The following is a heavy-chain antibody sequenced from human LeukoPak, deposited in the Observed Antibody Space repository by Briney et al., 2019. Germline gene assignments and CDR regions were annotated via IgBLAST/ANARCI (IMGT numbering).Heavy chain of an antibody. V-gene: IGHV3-30-3*01. Sequence: PGRSLRLSCAASGFIFSYFPMHWVRQAPGKGLEWVAIISFDGNNNYYADSVKGRFTVSRDNSRNTLYLQMNSLKTEDTAVYYCTTAIGSGSYFDAFDIWGQGTMVTVSS. D-gene: IGHD1-26*01. CDR3: TTAIGSGSYFDAFDI. CDR2: ISFDGNNN. J-gene: IGHJ3*02. CDR1: GFIFSYFP.